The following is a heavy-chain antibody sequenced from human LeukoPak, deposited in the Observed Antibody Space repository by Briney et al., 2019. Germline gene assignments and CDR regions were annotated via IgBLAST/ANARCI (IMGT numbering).Heavy chain of an antibody. Sequence: GGSLRLSCVGSGFNFSDYYMSWIRQASGKGLEWISYISPNDVNRYYVDAVKGGFTVSRANAKNSLFLQMKSLRVEDTAVYYCAGSGSPGDYWGQGTLVTVSS. J-gene: IGHJ4*02. CDR1: GFNFSDYY. D-gene: IGHD3-10*01. V-gene: IGHV3-11*01. CDR2: ISPNDVNR. CDR3: AGSGSPGDY.